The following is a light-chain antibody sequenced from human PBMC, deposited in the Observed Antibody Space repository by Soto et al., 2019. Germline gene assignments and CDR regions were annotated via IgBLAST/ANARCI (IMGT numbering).Light chain of an antibody. V-gene: IGKV1-5*01. Sequence: DVQMTQSPSTLSASVGARVTITCRASQSIGSWVAWYQQKPGKAPKLLIYNASSLESGVPSRFSGSGSGTEFTLTISSLQPDEFATYDCQQYNSYWTFGQGTKVDIK. CDR1: QSIGSW. J-gene: IGKJ1*01. CDR3: QQYNSYWT. CDR2: NAS.